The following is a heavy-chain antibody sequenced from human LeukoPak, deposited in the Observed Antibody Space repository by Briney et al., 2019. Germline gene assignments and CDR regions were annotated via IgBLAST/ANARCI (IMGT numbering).Heavy chain of an antibody. CDR1: GVSIFKYF. Sequence: RSSETLPLPCNVSGVSIFKYFWIWIRQAPGKGLEWIGYVHHSGRTNSNPSLGSRVTMSVDTSTSQLSLNLTSVTTADTAVYFCARYLSAKYWGQGTLVFVSS. J-gene: IGHJ4*02. V-gene: IGHV4-59*01. D-gene: IGHD3-9*01. CDR3: ARYLSAKY. CDR2: VHHSGRT.